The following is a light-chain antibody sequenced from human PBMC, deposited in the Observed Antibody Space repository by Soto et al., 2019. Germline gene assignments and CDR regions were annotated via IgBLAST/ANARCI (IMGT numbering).Light chain of an antibody. CDR3: QHYGNSIFT. Sequence: EIVLTQSPATLSLSPGGRATLSCRASQSISSNYLAWYQQKPGQAPRLLIYRASSRATGIPDRFSGSGSGTDFTLTISRLEPEDFAVFYCQHYGNSIFTFGPGTKVDIK. V-gene: IGKV3-20*01. J-gene: IGKJ3*01. CDR2: RAS. CDR1: QSISSNY.